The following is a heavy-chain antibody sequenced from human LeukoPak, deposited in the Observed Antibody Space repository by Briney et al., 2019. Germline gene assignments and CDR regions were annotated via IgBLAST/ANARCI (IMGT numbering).Heavy chain of an antibody. V-gene: IGHV1-2*02. Sequence: ASVTVSCKASGYTFTGYYMHWVRQAPGQGLEWMGWINPNSGGTNYAQKFQGRVTMTRDTSISTAYMELSRLRSDDTAVYYCARALRRITMVQGVIPYWGQGTLVTVSS. D-gene: IGHD3-10*01. J-gene: IGHJ4*02. CDR2: INPNSGGT. CDR3: ARALRRITMVQGVIPY. CDR1: GYTFTGYY.